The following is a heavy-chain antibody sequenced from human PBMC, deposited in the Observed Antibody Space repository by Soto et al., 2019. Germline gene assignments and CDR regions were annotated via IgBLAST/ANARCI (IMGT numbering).Heavy chain of an antibody. J-gene: IGHJ6*02. CDR1: GGSIRNDY. Sequence: TLSLTCTVSGGSIRNDYWTWIRQPPGKGLEWIGYINYSGSTNYNPSLKSRVTISVDASKNQFSLKLSSVTAADTAVYYCARDYSSSSGYYYFYGMDVWGQGTTVTVS. CDR3: ARDYSSSSGYYYFYGMDV. D-gene: IGHD6-6*01. V-gene: IGHV4-59*01. CDR2: INYSGST.